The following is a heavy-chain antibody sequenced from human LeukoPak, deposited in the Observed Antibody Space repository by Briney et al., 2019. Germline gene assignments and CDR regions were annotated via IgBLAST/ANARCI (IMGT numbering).Heavy chain of an antibody. V-gene: IGHV4-61*02. Sequence: TSETLSLTCAVSGGSISSGSYYWSWIRQPAGKGLEWIGRIYTSGSTNYNPSLKSRVTISVDTSKNQFSLKLSSVTAADTAVYYCARGNFFCSGGSCTSAFDIWGQGTMVTVSS. CDR1: GGSISSGSYY. CDR3: ARGNFFCSGGSCTSAFDI. J-gene: IGHJ3*02. CDR2: IYTSGST. D-gene: IGHD2-15*01.